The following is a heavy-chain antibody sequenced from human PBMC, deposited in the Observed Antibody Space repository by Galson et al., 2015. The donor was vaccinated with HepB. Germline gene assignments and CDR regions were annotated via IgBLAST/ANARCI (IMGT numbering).Heavy chain of an antibody. V-gene: IGHV3-73*01. J-gene: IGHJ4*02. CDR1: GFTFSGSA. CDR2: IRSKASNYAT. CDR3: TRRADLSGYSSS. Sequence: SLRLSCAASGFTFSGSAIHWVRQTSGKGLEWVGRIRSKASNYATAYTASLQGRFTISRDDSKNTAYLHMRSLRTEDTAVYYWTRRADLSGYSSSWGQGTLVTVSS. D-gene: IGHD6-13*01.